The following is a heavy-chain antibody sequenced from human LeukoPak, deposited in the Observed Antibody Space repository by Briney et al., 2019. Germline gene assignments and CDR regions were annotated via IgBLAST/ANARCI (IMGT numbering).Heavy chain of an antibody. CDR3: ARDLRYYYGSGSYSSFDY. V-gene: IGHV3-48*03. CDR2: ISSSGSTI. J-gene: IGHJ4*02. D-gene: IGHD3-10*01. Sequence: PGRSLRLSCAASGFTFSSYEMNWVRQAPGKGLEWVSYISSSGSTIYYADSVKGRFTISRDNAKNSLYLQMNSLRAEDTAVYYCARDLRYYYGSGSYSSFDYWGQGTLVTVSS. CDR1: GFTFSSYE.